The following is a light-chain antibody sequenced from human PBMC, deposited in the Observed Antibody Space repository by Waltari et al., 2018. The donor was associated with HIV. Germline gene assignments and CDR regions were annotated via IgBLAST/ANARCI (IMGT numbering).Light chain of an antibody. V-gene: IGLV2-8*01. CDR2: EVN. Sequence: QSALTQPPSASGSPGQSVTITCTGISRDAGDENYVSWYQQSPGKAPKFIIYEVNKRPSGVPDRFSGSKSGNTASLTVSGLQADDEADYYCSSYAGSSTWVFGGGTKLTVL. CDR1: SRDAGDENY. J-gene: IGLJ3*02. CDR3: SSYAGSSTWV.